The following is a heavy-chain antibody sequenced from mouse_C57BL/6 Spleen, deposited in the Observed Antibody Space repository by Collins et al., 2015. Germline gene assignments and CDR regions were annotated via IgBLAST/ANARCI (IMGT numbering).Heavy chain of an antibody. V-gene: IGHV1-39*01. J-gene: IGHJ2*01. CDR3: ARSGFGYYFDY. Sequence: EIQLQQTGPELVKPGASVKISCKASGYSFTDYIMLWVKQSHGKSLEWIGNINPYYGSTSYNLKFKGKATLTVDKSSSTAYMQLNSLTSEDSAVDYCARSGFGYYFDYWGQGTTLTVSS. CDR1: GYSFTDYI. CDR2: INPYYGST. D-gene: IGHD2-2*01.